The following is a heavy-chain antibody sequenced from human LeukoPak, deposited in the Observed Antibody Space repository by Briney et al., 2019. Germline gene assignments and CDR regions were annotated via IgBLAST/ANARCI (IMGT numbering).Heavy chain of an antibody. V-gene: IGHV4-4*07. CDR1: GGSISSYY. Sequence: SETLSLTCTVSGGSISSYYWSWIRQPAGKGLEWIGHIYISGYTKYNPSLKSRVTMSVDTSRNQFSLKLSSVTAADTAVYYCARYKTVVNSWDMEAFDIWGQGTMVTVSS. J-gene: IGHJ3*02. CDR2: IYISGYT. CDR3: ARYKTVVNSWDMEAFDI. D-gene: IGHD4-23*01.